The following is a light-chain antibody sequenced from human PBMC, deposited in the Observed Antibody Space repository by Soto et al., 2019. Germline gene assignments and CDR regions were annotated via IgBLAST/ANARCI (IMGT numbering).Light chain of an antibody. CDR2: DVT. J-gene: IGLJ1*01. V-gene: IGLV2-14*03. CDR1: SSDVGGYNH. Sequence: QSALTQPASVSGSPGQSITISCTGTSSDVGGYNHVSWYQHYPGKAPKLIIHDVTNRPSGVSNRFSGSKSGNTASLTISGLQAEDEADYFCSSYTRSTIYVFGTGTKVTVL. CDR3: SSYTRSTIYV.